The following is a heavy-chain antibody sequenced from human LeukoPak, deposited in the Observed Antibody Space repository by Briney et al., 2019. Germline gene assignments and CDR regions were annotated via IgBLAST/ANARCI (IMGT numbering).Heavy chain of an antibody. CDR3: AKGPETTEMTYYFDY. D-gene: IGHD4-17*01. Sequence: GGSLRLSCAASGFTFSSYWMHWVRQAPGKGLEWVAVISYDGSNKYYADSVKGRFTISRDNSKNTLYLQMNSLRAEDTAVYYCAKGPETTEMTYYFDYWGQGTLVTVSS. CDR2: ISYDGSNK. CDR1: GFTFSSYW. J-gene: IGHJ4*02. V-gene: IGHV3-30*18.